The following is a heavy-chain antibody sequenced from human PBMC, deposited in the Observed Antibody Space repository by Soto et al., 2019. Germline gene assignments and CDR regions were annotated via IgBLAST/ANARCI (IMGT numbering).Heavy chain of an antibody. J-gene: IGHJ5*02. CDR3: ARVTAYCRSTSCREGNWFDP. V-gene: IGHV4-31*03. CDR1: GGSISSGGYY. Sequence: QVQLQESGPGLVKPSQTLSLTCTVSGGSISSGGYYWSWIRQHPGKGLEWIVYIYYSGSTYYNPSLKSRVTISVDTAKNQFSLKLSSVTAADTAVYYCARVTAYCRSTSCREGNWFDPLGQGTLVTVSS. CDR2: IYYSGST. D-gene: IGHD2-2*01.